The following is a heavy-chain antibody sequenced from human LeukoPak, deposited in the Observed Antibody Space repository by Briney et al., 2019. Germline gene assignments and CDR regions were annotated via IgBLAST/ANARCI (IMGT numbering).Heavy chain of an antibody. D-gene: IGHD3-22*01. CDR1: GFTFSSYA. CDR3: ANPINYYDSSGYLF. J-gene: IGHJ4*02. CDR2: ISGSGGST. Sequence: PGGSLRLSCAASGFTFSSYAMSWVRQAPGKGLEWVSAISGSGGSTYYADSVKGRFTISRDNSKNTLYLQMNSLRAEDTAVYCCANPINYYDSSGYLFWGQGTLVTVSS. V-gene: IGHV3-23*01.